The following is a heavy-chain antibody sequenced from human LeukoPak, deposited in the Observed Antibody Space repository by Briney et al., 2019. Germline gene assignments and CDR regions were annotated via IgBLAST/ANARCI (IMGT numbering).Heavy chain of an antibody. CDR2: IYPGDSDT. Sequence: GESLKISCKGSGYSFTSYWIGWVRQMPGKGLEWMGIIYPGDSDTRYSPSFQGQVTISADKSISTAYLQWSSLKASDTAMYYCASSTYYYDSSGPNAFGIWGQGTTVTVSS. CDR3: ASSTYYYDSSGPNAFGI. D-gene: IGHD3-22*01. CDR1: GYSFTSYW. J-gene: IGHJ3*02. V-gene: IGHV5-51*01.